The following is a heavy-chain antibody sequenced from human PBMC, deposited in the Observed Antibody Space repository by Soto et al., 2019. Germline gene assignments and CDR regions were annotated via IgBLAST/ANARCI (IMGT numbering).Heavy chain of an antibody. D-gene: IGHD3-10*01. J-gene: IGHJ4*02. V-gene: IGHV4-34*01. CDR1: GGSFSGYY. CDR2: IYYSGST. Sequence: SETLSLTCAVYGGSFSGYYWSWIRQPPGKGLEWIGSIYYSGSTYYNPSLKSRVTISVDTSKNQFSLKLSSVTAADTAVYYCASLRPAGYFDYWGQGTLVTVSS. CDR3: ASLRPAGYFDY.